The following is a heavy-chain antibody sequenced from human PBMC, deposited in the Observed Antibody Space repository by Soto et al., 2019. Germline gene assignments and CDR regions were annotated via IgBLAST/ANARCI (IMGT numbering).Heavy chain of an antibody. D-gene: IGHD2-21*02. Sequence: PSETLSLTCTVSGGSISSGDYYWSWIRQPPGKGLEWIGYIYYSGSTYYNPSLKSRVTISVDTSKNQFSLKLSSVTAAYTAVYYCASDGDCGGDCSKYRFDPWGQGTLVTVSS. J-gene: IGHJ5*02. CDR1: GGSISSGDYY. CDR2: IYYSGST. CDR3: ASDGDCGGDCSKYRFDP. V-gene: IGHV4-30-4*01.